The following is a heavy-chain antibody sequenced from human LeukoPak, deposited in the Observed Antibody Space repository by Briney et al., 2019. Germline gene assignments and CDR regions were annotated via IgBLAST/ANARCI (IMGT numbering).Heavy chain of an antibody. V-gene: IGHV4-39*01. CDR3: ARQMVAYGDYVMDH. D-gene: IGHD4-17*01. J-gene: IGHJ4*02. CDR1: GGSISSSSYY. CDR2: IYYSGST. Sequence: SETLSLTCIVSGGSISSSSYYWGWIRQPPGKGLEWTGSIYYSGSTYYNPSLKSRVTISVDTSKNQFSLKVSSVTAADTAVYYCARQMVAYGDYVMDHWGQGNLVTVSS.